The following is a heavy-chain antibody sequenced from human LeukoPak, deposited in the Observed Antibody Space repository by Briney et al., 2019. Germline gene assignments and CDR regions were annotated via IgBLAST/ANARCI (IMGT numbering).Heavy chain of an antibody. Sequence: GGSLRLSCAASGFTFSSYAMSWVRQAPGKGLEWVSAISGSGGSTYYADSVKGRFTISRDNSKNTVYLQMNSLRPEDTAVYYCARERGSSSWYYFDYWGQGTLVTVSS. V-gene: IGHV3-23*01. D-gene: IGHD6-13*01. J-gene: IGHJ4*02. CDR3: ARERGSSSWYYFDY. CDR1: GFTFSSYA. CDR2: ISGSGGST.